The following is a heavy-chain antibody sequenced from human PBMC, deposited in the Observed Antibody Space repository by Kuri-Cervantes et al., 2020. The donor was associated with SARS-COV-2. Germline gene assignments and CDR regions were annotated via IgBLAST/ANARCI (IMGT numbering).Heavy chain of an antibody. D-gene: IGHD4/OR15-4a*01. Sequence: GESLKISCAASGFTFSGHWIHWVRQAPGKGLVWVSRINPDGSYTNNADSVKGRFTLSRDNAKNSLYLQMNSLRAEDTAVYYCATSKRDYDYYGMDVWGQGTTVTVSS. J-gene: IGHJ6*02. CDR1: GFTFSGHW. CDR3: ATSKRDYDYYGMDV. CDR2: INPDGSYT. V-gene: IGHV3-74*01.